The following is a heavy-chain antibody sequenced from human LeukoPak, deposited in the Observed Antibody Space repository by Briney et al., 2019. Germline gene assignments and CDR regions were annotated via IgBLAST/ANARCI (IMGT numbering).Heavy chain of an antibody. D-gene: IGHD3-3*01. CDR2: ISGSGGST. CDR1: GFTFSSYA. CDR3: AKNFDFGVVIISGY. J-gene: IGHJ4*02. Sequence: GGSLRLSCAASGFTFSSYAMSWVRQAPGKGLEWVSAISGSGGSTYYADSVKGRFTISRDNSKNTLYLQMNSLRAEDTAVYYCAKNFDFGVVIISGYWGQGTLVTVSS. V-gene: IGHV3-23*01.